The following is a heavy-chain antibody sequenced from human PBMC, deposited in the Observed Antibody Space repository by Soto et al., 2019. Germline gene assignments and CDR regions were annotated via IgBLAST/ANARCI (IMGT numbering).Heavy chain of an antibody. D-gene: IGHD4-4*01. J-gene: IGHJ3*02. CDR2: IIPIFGTS. CDR3: ARDSTVATHAFDI. CDR1: GGTFSSYA. V-gene: IGHV1-69*13. Sequence: ASVKVSCKASGGTFSSYAISWVRQAPGQGLEWMGGIIPIFGTSNYAQMFQGRVTITADDATNTAYMELSSLTSDDTAMYYCARDSTVATHAFDIWGQGTMVTVSS.